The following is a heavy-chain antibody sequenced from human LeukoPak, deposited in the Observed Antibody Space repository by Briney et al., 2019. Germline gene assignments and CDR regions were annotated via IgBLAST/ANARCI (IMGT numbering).Heavy chain of an antibody. V-gene: IGHV1-69*13. Sequence: SVKVSCKASGGTFSSYAFSWVRQAPGQGLEWMGGIIPIFGTANYAQKFQGRVTITADESTSTAYMELSSLRSEDTAVYYCAIIGIPAANFDYWGQGTLVTVSS. CDR2: IIPIFGTA. D-gene: IGHD2-2*01. CDR3: AIIGIPAANFDY. J-gene: IGHJ4*02. CDR1: GGTFSSYA.